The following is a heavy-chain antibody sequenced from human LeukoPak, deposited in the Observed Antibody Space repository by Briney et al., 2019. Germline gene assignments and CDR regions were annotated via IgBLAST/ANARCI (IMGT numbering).Heavy chain of an antibody. D-gene: IGHD3-22*01. CDR1: GYTFTSYG. V-gene: IGHV1-18*01. CDR2: ISAYNGNT. J-gene: IGHJ6*03. Sequence: ASVKVSCKASGYTFTSYGFSLVRQAPGHGLEWMGWISAYNGNTNYAQKLQGRVTMPTATSTSPASVQLRGPRSDDTAVCCGSIYSYYYDSSGYYKYYYYMDVWGKGTTVTVSS. CDR3: SIYSYYYDSSGYYKYYYYMDV.